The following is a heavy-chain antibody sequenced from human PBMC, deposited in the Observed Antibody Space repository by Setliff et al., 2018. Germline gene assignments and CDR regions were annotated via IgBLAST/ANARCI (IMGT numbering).Heavy chain of an antibody. D-gene: IGHD3-3*02. CDR1: GFTLSDSG. Sequence: GGSLRLSCETSGFTLSDSGMQWVRQAPGRGLEWVAFLRSDGTTRYQSDSMKARFTISRDNSKNTLYLQMNSLRPEDTAVYFCAKENHFWGGYPNYFRLYYLDFWGPGTLVTVSS. J-gene: IGHJ4*02. CDR3: AKENHFWGGYPNYFRLYYLDF. V-gene: IGHV3-30*02. CDR2: LRSDGTTR.